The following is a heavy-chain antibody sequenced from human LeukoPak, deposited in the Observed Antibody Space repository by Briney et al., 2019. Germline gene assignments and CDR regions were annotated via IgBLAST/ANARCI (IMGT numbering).Heavy chain of an antibody. V-gene: IGHV4-59*01. Sequence: SETLSLTCTVSGGSISSYYWSWIRQPPGKGLEWIGYIYYSGSTNYNPSLKSRVTISVDTSKNQFSLKLSSVTAADTAGYYCAREDYGDYVSHVGFDIWGQGTMVTVSS. D-gene: IGHD4-17*01. CDR3: AREDYGDYVSHVGFDI. J-gene: IGHJ3*02. CDR2: IYYSGST. CDR1: GGSISSYY.